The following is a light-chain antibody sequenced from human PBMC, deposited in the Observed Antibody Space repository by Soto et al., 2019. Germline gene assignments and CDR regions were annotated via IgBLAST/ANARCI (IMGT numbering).Light chain of an antibody. V-gene: IGKV1-5*01. CDR3: QHYDSYPFT. Sequence: DIQMTQSPSTLSASVGDRVTITCRASQSISGWLAWYQQKPGKAPNLLIYDASSLESGVPSRFSSSGSGTEFTLSISSLQPADFATYYCQHYDSYPFTFGQGTRLEIK. CDR2: DAS. CDR1: QSISGW. J-gene: IGKJ5*01.